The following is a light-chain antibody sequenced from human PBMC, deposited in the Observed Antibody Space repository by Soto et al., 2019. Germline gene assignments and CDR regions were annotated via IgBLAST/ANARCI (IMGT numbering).Light chain of an antibody. CDR2: AAS. J-gene: IGKJ4*01. CDR1: QSISSY. Sequence: DLQMTQSPSSLSASVGDRVTITCRASQSISSYLNWYQQKPGKAPKLLIYAASSLQSGVPSRFSGSGSGTDFTLTISSLQPEDFATYYCQKSYSTLTFGGGTKVEIK. CDR3: QKSYSTLT. V-gene: IGKV1-39*01.